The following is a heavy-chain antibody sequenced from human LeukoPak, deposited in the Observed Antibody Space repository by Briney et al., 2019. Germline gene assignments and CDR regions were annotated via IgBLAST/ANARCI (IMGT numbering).Heavy chain of an antibody. D-gene: IGHD3-22*01. CDR3: ARRAYYDSSGYYPASGYFDL. Sequence: MSSETLSLTCTVSGGSIFSYYFTWIRQPPGKGLEWIGYIYSNGITSYNPSLRSRSTISIATSKNQFSLRLTSVTAADTATYYCARRAYYDSSGYYPASGYFDLWGRGTLVTVSS. J-gene: IGHJ2*01. CDR1: GGSIFSYY. V-gene: IGHV4-4*09. CDR2: IYSNGIT.